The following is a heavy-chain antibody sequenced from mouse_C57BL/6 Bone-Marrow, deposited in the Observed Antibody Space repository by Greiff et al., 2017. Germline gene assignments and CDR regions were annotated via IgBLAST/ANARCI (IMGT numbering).Heavy chain of an antibody. J-gene: IGHJ4*01. CDR2: LNPSSGYT. CDR1: GYTFTSYT. CDR3: ASDARDD. Sequence: QVQLQQSGAELARPGASVKMSCKASGYTFTSYTLHWVKQRPGQGLEWIGYLNPSSGYTKYNQKFKDQATLTADKSASTAYMQLSSLTSEDSAVDYCASDARDDWGQGTSVTVSA. V-gene: IGHV1-4*01.